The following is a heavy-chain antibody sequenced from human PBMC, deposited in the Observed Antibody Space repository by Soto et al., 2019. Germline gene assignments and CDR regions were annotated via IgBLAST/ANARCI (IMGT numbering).Heavy chain of an antibody. J-gene: IGHJ6*02. D-gene: IGHD2-8*01. CDR2: ISFDGNIK. CDR1: GFTFSDYA. Sequence: QVQLVESGGGVVQPGRSLRLSCAASGFTFSDYAMHWVRHVPGQGLEWVAVISFDGNIKYDADSVKGRFTICRDNSKNTLFLQMNSLKGEDTAVSSCARAPRGYCTSLSCLGLYGLDVWGQGTTVTVSS. V-gene: IGHV3-30-3*01. CDR3: ARAPRGYCTSLSCLGLYGLDV.